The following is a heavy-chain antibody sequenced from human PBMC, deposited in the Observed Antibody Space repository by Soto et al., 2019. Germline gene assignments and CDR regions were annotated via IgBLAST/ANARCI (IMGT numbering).Heavy chain of an antibody. CDR3: ARVAFGGVIVDGEFDY. V-gene: IGHV1-18*01. Sequence: ASVKVSCKASGYTFTSYGISWVRQAPGQGLEWMGWISAYNGNTNYAQKLQGRVTMTTDTSTSTAYMELRSLRSDDTAVYYCARVAFGGVIVDGEFDYWGQGTXVTVSS. D-gene: IGHD3-16*02. CDR1: GYTFTSYG. CDR2: ISAYNGNT. J-gene: IGHJ4*02.